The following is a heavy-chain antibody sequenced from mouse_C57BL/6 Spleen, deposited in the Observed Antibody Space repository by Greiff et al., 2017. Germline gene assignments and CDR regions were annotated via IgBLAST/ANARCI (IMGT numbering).Heavy chain of an antibody. V-gene: IGHV1-82*01. CDR1: GYAFSSSW. J-gene: IGHJ3*01. CDR2: IYPGDGDT. Sequence: VQLQQSGPELVKPWASVKISCKASGYAFSSSWMNWVKQRPGKGLEWIGRIYPGDGDTNYYGKFNGKATLTAGNSSSTAYMQLSNLTSEDSAVYFCAVRRDYGGFAYWGQGTLVTVSA. D-gene: IGHD1-1*01. CDR3: AVRRDYGGFAY.